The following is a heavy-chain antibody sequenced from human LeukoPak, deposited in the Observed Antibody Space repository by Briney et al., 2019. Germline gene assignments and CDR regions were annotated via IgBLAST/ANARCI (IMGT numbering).Heavy chain of an antibody. CDR3: ARKGYSGSYRYYFDL. CDR2: VWYDASKN. Sequence: GGSLGLSCAASGFTFSSYGMHWVRQAPGKGLEWVALVWYDASKNYYADSVKGRFTISRNNSKNTLYLQMNSLRAEDTAIYYCARKGYSGSYRYYFDLWGQGTLVTVSS. V-gene: IGHV3-33*01. CDR1: GFTFSSYG. J-gene: IGHJ4*02. D-gene: IGHD3-16*02.